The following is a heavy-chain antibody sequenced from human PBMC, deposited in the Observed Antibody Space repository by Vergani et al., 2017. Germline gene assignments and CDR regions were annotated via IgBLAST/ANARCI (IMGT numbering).Heavy chain of an antibody. V-gene: IGHV3-9*01. Sequence: EVQLVESGGGLVQPGRSLRLSCAASGFTFDDYAMHWVRQAPGKGLEWVSGISWNSGSIGYADSVKGRFTISRDNAKNSLYLQMNSLRAEDTALYYCAKDQWAAAIPSNAAMDVWGKGTTVTVSS. J-gene: IGHJ6*03. D-gene: IGHD2-2*02. CDR1: GFTFDDYA. CDR2: ISWNSGSI. CDR3: AKDQWAAAIPSNAAMDV.